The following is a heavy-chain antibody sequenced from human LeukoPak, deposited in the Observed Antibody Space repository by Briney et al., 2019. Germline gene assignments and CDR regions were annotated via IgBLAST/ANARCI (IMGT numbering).Heavy chain of an antibody. CDR2: INPSSGGT. Sequence: ASVKVSCKASGYTFTGYYMHWVRQAPGQGLEWMGWINPSSGGTNYAQKFHGRVTMTRDTSISTVYMELSRLRSDDTAVYYCARFYSGSHYYYYYMDVWGKGTTVTISS. D-gene: IGHD1-26*01. CDR3: ARFYSGSHYYYYYMDV. V-gene: IGHV1-2*02. CDR1: GYTFTGYY. J-gene: IGHJ6*03.